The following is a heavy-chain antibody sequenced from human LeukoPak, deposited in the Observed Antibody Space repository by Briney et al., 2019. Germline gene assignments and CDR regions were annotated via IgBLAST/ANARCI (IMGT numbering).Heavy chain of an antibody. CDR3: ARDLPKLWFGELLSLYMDV. D-gene: IGHD3-10*01. Sequence: SETLSLPCTVSGGSISSYYWSWIRQPAGKGLEWIGRIYTSGSTNYNPSLKSRVTMSVDTSKNQFSLKLSSVTAADTAVYYCARDLPKLWFGELLSLYMDVWRKGTTVTVSS. V-gene: IGHV4-4*07. CDR2: IYTSGST. CDR1: GGSISSYY. J-gene: IGHJ6*03.